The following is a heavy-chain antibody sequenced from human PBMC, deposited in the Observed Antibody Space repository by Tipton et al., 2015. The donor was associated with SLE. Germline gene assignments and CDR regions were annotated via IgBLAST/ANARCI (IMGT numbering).Heavy chain of an antibody. V-gene: IGHV4-59*12. CDR3: ARGGVGGYDYFDH. D-gene: IGHD5-12*01. J-gene: IGHJ4*02. Sequence: TLSLTCTVSGGSISPYHWNWLRQPPGQGLQWIGRIFDSGYINYNPSLQNRVTISLDTSKNQMSLKVTPMTAADTAVYYCARGGVGGYDYFDHWGQGTLVAVSS. CDR2: IFDSGYI. CDR1: GGSISPYH.